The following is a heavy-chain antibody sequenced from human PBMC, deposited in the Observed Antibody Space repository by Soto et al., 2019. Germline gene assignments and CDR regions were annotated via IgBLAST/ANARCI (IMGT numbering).Heavy chain of an antibody. CDR1: GYTFTSYG. D-gene: IGHD6-6*01. CDR2: ISAYNGNT. V-gene: IGHV1-18*01. CDR3: ARTPPLEPVPFDY. Sequence: QVKLVQSGAEVKKPGASVKVSCKASGYTFTSYGISWVRQAPGQGLEWMGWISAYNGNTNYAQKLQGRVTMTTDTSTSTDYMELRSLRSDDTDVYYCARTPPLEPVPFDYWGQGTLVTVSS. J-gene: IGHJ4*02.